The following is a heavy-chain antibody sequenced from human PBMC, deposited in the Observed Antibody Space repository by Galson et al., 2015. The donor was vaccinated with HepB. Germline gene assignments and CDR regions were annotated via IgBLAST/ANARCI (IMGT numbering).Heavy chain of an antibody. CDR2: LSGSGGST. V-gene: IGHV3-23*01. CDR1: GFTFSNYA. D-gene: IGHD6-13*01. Sequence: SLRLSCAASGFTFSNYAMSWVRQAPGKGLEWVSALSGSGGSTYYADSVKGRFTISRDNSKNTLYLQMNSLRAEDTAVYHCANLASSSYYGVYFQHWGQGTLVTVSS. CDR3: ANLASSSYYGVYFQH. J-gene: IGHJ1*01.